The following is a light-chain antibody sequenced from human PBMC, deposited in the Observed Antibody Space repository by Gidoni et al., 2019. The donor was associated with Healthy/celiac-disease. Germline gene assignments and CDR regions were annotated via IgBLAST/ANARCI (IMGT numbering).Light chain of an antibody. CDR1: RSNIGAGYV. CDR3: QSYDSSMSGYWV. J-gene: IGLJ3*02. V-gene: IGLV1-40*01. CDR2: GNS. Sequence: QSVLTQPPSVSGAPGQRVTISCTGSRSNIGAGYVVHWYQQLPGTAPKLLIYGNSNRPSGVPDRFSGSKSGTSASLAITGLQAEDEADYYCQSYDSSMSGYWVFGGGTKLTVL.